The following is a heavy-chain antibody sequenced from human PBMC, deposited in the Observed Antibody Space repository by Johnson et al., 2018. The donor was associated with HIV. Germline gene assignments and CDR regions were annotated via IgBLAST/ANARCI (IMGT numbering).Heavy chain of an antibody. CDR3: AQERVWELLGGADAFDI. CDR2: ISSSGSTI. D-gene: IGHD1-26*01. V-gene: IGHV3-48*04. CDR1: GFTFSSYG. Sequence: EVQLVESGGGVVQPGGSLRLSCAASGFTFSSYGMHWVRQAPGKGLEWVSYISSSGSTIYYADSVKGRFTISRDNAKNSLYLQMNSLRAEDTALDYCAQERVWELLGGADAFDIWGQGTMVTVSS. J-gene: IGHJ3*02.